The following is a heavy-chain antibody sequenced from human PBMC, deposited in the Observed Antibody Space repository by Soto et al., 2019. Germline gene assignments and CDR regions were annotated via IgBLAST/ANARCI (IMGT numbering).Heavy chain of an antibody. V-gene: IGHV4-59*11. CDR2: INYSGST. J-gene: IGHJ3*02. CDR3: ARTPDI. CDR1: GGSISSHR. Sequence: PSETLSLTCNVSGGSISSHRWSWIRQPPGKGLEWIGYINYSGSTNYNPSLKSRITISVDTSKSQFSLKLSSVTAADTAVYYCARTPDIWGQGTMVT.